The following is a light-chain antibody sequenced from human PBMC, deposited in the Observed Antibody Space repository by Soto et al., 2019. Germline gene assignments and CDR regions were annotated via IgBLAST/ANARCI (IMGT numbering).Light chain of an antibody. V-gene: IGKV1-39*01. Sequence: DIPMTQSPSSLSASVGDRVTITCRASQGVSAYLLWYQQRQGTAPKLHNYAASSLLSGVPSSVSGSGSGTNFTLTISSLQPEDFETYYCQQSYKTPHPFGQGTKLDTK. CDR2: AAS. CDR3: QQSYKTPHP. CDR1: QGVSAY. J-gene: IGKJ2*01.